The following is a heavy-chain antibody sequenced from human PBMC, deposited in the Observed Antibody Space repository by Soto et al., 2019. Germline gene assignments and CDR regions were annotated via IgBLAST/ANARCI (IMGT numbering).Heavy chain of an antibody. V-gene: IGHV3-30*05. CDR1: GFIFSNNG. Sequence: QVQLVESGGGVVQPGRSLRLSCEGSGFIFSNNGMHWVRQAPGKGLEWVAFMSHDGSAKFLADSVKGRLTSSSDNSKSTLFLYMSGLGAEGRAMYYCAIVLLADAPLGHWGQGTLVSVSS. CDR3: AIVLLADAPLGH. D-gene: IGHD3-10*02. J-gene: IGHJ4*02. CDR2: MSHDGSAK.